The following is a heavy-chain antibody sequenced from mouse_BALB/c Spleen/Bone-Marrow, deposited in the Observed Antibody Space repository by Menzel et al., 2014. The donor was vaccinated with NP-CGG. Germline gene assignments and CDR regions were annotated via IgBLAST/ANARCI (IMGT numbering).Heavy chain of an antibody. CDR3: ARPTTVVATGGSFDY. CDR1: GFTFSSYG. CDR2: ISSGGSYT. Sequence: EVQLVESGGDLVKPGGSLKLSCAASGFTFSSYGMSWVRQTPDKRLEWVATISSGGSYTYYPDSVKGRLTISRDNAKNTLYLQMSSLKSEDTAMYYCARPTTVVATGGSFDYWGQGTTLTVSS. J-gene: IGHJ2*01. V-gene: IGHV5-6*01. D-gene: IGHD1-1*01.